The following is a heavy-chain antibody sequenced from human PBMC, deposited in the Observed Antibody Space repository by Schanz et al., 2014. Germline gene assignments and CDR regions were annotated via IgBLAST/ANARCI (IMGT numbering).Heavy chain of an antibody. D-gene: IGHD1-1*01. CDR2: IGTSGGT. V-gene: IGHV3-23*01. CDR3: AKIERNED. J-gene: IGHJ4*02. CDR1: GFTFSDYY. Sequence: EVKLLESGGTLVRPGGSLRLSCAASGFTFSDYYMSWIRQAPGKGLEWVSTIGTSGGTNYAESVKGRFTISRDNSKNTLYLQMNSLRAEDTAVYFCAKIERNEDWGQGTLVTVSS.